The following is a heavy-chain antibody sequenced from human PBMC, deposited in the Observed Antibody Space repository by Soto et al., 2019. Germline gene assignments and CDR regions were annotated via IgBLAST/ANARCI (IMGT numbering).Heavy chain of an antibody. Sequence: PSETLSLTCTVSGGSISSSSYYLSWIRQPPGKGLEWIGYIYYSGSTNYNPSLKSRVTISVDTSKNQFSLKLSSVTAADTAVYYCARGMTTVEGYYGMDVWGQGTTVTV. V-gene: IGHV4-61*01. CDR1: GGSISSSSYY. D-gene: IGHD4-17*01. CDR2: IYYSGST. J-gene: IGHJ6*02. CDR3: ARGMTTVEGYYGMDV.